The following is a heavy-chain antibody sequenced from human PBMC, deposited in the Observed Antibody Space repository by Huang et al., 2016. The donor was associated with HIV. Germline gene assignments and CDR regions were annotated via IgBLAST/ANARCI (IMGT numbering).Heavy chain of an antibody. CDR1: GGSFNNFG. D-gene: IGHD3-16*01. J-gene: IGHJ3*01. CDR3: AKRGGAWGSPYAFDL. V-gene: IGHV1-69*13. CDR2: IITRFGTR. Sequence: QVQLVQSGAEVRKPGSSVKVSCRASGGSFNNFGINWVRQAPGQGLEWMGGIITRFGTRNEAQRFKDRVTITADETTGVVHLEVTSLRSDDTAVYFCAKRGGAWGSPYAFDLWGPGTMVTVSS.